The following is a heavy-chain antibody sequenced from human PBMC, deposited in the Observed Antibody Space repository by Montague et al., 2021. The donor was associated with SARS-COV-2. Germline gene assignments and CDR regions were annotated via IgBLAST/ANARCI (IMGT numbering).Heavy chain of an antibody. CDR1: GGSISSGGYY. CDR3: ARVEFDGGYDSVPLDV. J-gene: IGHJ6*02. V-gene: IGHV4-31*03. Sequence: TLSLTCTVSGGSISSGGYYWSWIRQHPGKGLGWIGYIYYSGSTXYNPSLKSRVTISVDTSKNQFSLKLSSVTAADTAVYYCARVEFDGGYDSVPLDVWGQGTTVTVSS. CDR2: IYYSGST. D-gene: IGHD5-12*01.